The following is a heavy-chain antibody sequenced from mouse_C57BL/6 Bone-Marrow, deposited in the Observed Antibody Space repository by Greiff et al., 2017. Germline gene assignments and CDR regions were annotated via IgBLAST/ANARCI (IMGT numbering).Heavy chain of an antibody. V-gene: IGHV14-2*01. CDR1: GFNITDYY. J-gene: IGHJ3*01. D-gene: IGHD1-1*02. Sequence: VQLQQSGAELVKPGASVKLSCTASGFNITDYYMHWVKQRTEQGLEWIGRIDPEDGETKYAPKFQGKATITADPSSNTAYLQLSSLTSEDTAVYYCARGPMEDWFAYWGQGTLVTVSA. CDR2: IDPEDGET. CDR3: ARGPMEDWFAY.